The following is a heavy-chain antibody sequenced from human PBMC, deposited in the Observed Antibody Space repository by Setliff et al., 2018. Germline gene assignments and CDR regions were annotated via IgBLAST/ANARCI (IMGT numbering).Heavy chain of an antibody. CDR3: ARGALYYDSSGPSFDY. Sequence: ASVKVSCKASGYTFTGYYMYWVRQAPGQGLEWMGRINPNSGGTNYAQKFQGRVTMTRDTSISTVYMELSRLRSDDTAVYYCARGALYYDSSGPSFDYWGQGTLVTVSS. CDR2: INPNSGGT. D-gene: IGHD3-22*01. CDR1: GYTFTGYY. J-gene: IGHJ4*02. V-gene: IGHV1-2*06.